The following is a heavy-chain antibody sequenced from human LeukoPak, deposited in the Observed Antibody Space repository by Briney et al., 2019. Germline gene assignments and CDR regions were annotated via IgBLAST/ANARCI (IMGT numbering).Heavy chain of an antibody. Sequence: PGESLKISCKGSGYSFTSYWIGWVRQMPGKGLEWMGIIYPGDSDTRYSPSFQGQVTISADKSISTAYLQWSSLKASDTAMYYCARLDGSGSYYKGSYYGMDVWGQGTTVTVSS. D-gene: IGHD3-10*01. CDR3: ARLDGSGSYYKGSYYGMDV. V-gene: IGHV5-51*01. CDR1: GYSFTSYW. CDR2: IYPGDSDT. J-gene: IGHJ6*02.